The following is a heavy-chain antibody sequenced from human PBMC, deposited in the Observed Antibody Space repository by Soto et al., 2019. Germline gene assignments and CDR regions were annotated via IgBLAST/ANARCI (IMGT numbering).Heavy chain of an antibody. Sequence: EVQLVESGGGLVQPGGSLRLSCAASGFTFSSYWMGWVRQAPGKGLEWVANIKQDGSEKFYVDSVKGRFTISRDNARNSRSLQMNSLTAEDTAVYYCARGRGVDVWGQGTTVTVSS. CDR2: IKQDGSEK. J-gene: IGHJ6*02. CDR1: GFTFSSYW. D-gene: IGHD3-10*01. CDR3: ARGRGVDV. V-gene: IGHV3-7*01.